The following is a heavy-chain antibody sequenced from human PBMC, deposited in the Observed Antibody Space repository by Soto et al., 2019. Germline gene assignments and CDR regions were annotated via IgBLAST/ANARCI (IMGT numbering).Heavy chain of an antibody. J-gene: IGHJ5*02. CDR2: IYWDDEK. V-gene: IGHV2-5*02. CDR3: AHSRSSGWFDT. CDR1: GFSLNTGGVA. D-gene: IGHD6-19*01. Sequence: QITLRESGPTLVKPTQTLTLTCTFSGFSLNTGGVAVGWIRQPPGRALECLAIIYWDDEKRYSPSLKTRLTITKNTSKNQVVLTMTNMDPVDTATYYWAHSRSSGWFDTWGQGTLVTVSS.